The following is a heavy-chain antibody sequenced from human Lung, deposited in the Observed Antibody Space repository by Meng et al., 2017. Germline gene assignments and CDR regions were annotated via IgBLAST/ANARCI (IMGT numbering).Heavy chain of an antibody. CDR3: ARDRYCSTTSCTGWFDP. D-gene: IGHD2-2*01. Sequence: GQLVQAGDEVKKTGDSVKVYCKDSGYTFTSYGISWVRQAPGQGLEWMGWISGYNGNTNYAQKFQCIVTMTTYTSTSTAYMELRSLRSDDTAVYYCARDRYCSTTSCTGWFDPWGQGTLVTVSS. CDR1: GYTFTSYG. CDR2: ISGYNGNT. V-gene: IGHV1-18*01. J-gene: IGHJ5*02.